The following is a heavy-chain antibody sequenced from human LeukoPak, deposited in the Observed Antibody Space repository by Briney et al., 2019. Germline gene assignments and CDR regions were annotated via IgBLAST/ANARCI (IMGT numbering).Heavy chain of an antibody. CDR3: AKDRDVLLWFGDLAN. D-gene: IGHD3-10*01. CDR1: GFTFSNYA. J-gene: IGHJ4*02. Sequence: GGSLRLSCAASGFTFSNYAMNWVRQAPGKGLEWVAVISYDGSNKYYADSVKGRFTISRDNSKNTLYLQMNSLRAEDTAVYYCAKDRDVLLWFGDLANWGQGTLVTVSS. V-gene: IGHV3-30*18. CDR2: ISYDGSNK.